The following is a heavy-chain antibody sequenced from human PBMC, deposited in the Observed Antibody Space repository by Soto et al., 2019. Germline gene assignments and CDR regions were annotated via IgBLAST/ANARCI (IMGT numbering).Heavy chain of an antibody. D-gene: IGHD5-18*01. CDR2: IYYSGST. CDR1: GGSISSSSYY. V-gene: IGHV4-39*01. J-gene: IGHJ4*02. CDR3: ARTRIQLWPWDFDY. Sequence: PSETLSLTCTVSGGSISSSSYYWGWIRQPPGKGLEWIGSIYYSGSTYYNPSLKSRVTISVDTSKNQFSLKLSSVTAADTAVYYCARTRIQLWPWDFDYWGQGTLVTVSS.